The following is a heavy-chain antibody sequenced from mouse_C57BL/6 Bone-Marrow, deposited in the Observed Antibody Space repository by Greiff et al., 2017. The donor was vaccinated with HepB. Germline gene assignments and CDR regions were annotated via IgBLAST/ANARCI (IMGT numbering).Heavy chain of an antibody. CDR3: ARYYDYGGFAY. D-gene: IGHD2-4*01. CDR2: IDPANGST. CDR1: GYTFTSYW. Sequence: EVKLQQPGAELVKPGASVKLSCKASGYTFTSYWMHWVKQRPGRGLEWIGRIDPANGSTKYAPKFQGKATITADTSSNTAYLQLSSLTSEDTAIYYCARYYDYGGFAYWGQGTLVTVSA. V-gene: IGHV14-3*01. J-gene: IGHJ3*01.